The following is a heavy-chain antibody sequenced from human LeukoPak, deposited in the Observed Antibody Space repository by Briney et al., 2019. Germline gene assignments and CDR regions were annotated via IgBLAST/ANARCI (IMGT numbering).Heavy chain of an antibody. CDR1: GFIFSSYA. CDR3: AKGGSVTAPDDAFAI. V-gene: IGHV3-30-3*01. Sequence: GGSLRLSCAASGFIFSSYAMHWVRQAPGKGLEWVAVISYGGDDGSNIYYADSVKGRFTISRDNSKSTLYLQMNSLRPEDTAIYYCAKGGSVTAPDDAFAIWGQGTMVTVSS. D-gene: IGHD5/OR15-5a*01. J-gene: IGHJ3*02. CDR2: ISYGGDDGSNI.